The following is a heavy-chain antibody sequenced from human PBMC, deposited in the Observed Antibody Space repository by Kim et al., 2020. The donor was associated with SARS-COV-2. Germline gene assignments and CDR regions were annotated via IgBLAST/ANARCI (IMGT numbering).Heavy chain of an antibody. V-gene: IGHV4-39*01. CDR3: ARLSSGWYLSLDY. D-gene: IGHD6-19*01. CDR2: IYYSGST. CDR1: GGSISSSSYY. J-gene: IGHJ4*02. Sequence: SETLSLTCTVSGGSISSSSYYWGWIRQPPGKGLEWIGSIYYSGSTYYNPSLKSRVTISVDTSKNQFSLKLSSVTAADTAVYYCARLSSGWYLSLDYWGQGTLVTVSS.